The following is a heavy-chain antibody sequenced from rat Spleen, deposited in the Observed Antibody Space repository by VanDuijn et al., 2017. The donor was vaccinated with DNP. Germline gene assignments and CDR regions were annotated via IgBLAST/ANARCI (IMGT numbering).Heavy chain of an antibody. CDR3: AREAAFDY. V-gene: IGHV5-7*01. Sequence: EVQLVESGGGLVQPGRSLNLSCAASGFTFTDYNMAWVRQAPKKGLEWVATISYDGSSTYYRDSVKGRFTISRDNAENTVYLQMNSLRSEDTATYFCAREAAFDYWGQGVMVTVSS. CDR2: ISYDGSST. CDR1: GFTFTDYN. J-gene: IGHJ2*01.